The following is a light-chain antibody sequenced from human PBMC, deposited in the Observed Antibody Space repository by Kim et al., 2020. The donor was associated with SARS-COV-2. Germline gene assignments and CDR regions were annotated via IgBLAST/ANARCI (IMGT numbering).Light chain of an antibody. CDR3: NFRDSSGNHLV. Sequence: SSELTQDPAVSVALGQTVRITCQGDSLRSDYASWYQQKPGQAPVLVIYGKNNRPSGIPDRFSGSSSGNTASLTITGAQAEDEADYYCNFRDSSGNHLVFG. J-gene: IGLJ1*01. CDR1: SLRSDY. V-gene: IGLV3-19*01. CDR2: GKN.